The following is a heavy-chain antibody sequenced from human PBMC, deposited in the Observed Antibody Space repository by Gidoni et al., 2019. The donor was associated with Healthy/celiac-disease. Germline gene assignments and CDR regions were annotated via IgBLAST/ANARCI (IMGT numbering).Heavy chain of an antibody. Sequence: EVQMVASGAGLIQPGRSLRLSCAASGFTFNDYTMHWVRQAPGKGLEWVSGISWNSGSIGYADSVKGRFTISRDNAKNALYLQMNSLRAEDTALYYCAKDITGYYYGSGSDYWGQRTLVTVSA. D-gene: IGHD3-10*01. J-gene: IGHJ4*02. CDR1: GFTFNDYT. V-gene: IGHV3-9*01. CDR2: ISWNSGSI. CDR3: AKDITGYYYGSGSDY.